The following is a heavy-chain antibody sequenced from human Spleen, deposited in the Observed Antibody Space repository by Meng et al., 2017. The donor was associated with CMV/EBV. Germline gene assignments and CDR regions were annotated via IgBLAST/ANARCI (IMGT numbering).Heavy chain of an antibody. J-gene: IGHJ4*02. CDR2: IYYSGST. CDR3: ARDWRGFLDY. CDR1: GVSISSSTYY. D-gene: IGHD3-3*01. V-gene: IGHV4-30-4*08. Sequence: SETLSLTCTVSGVSISSSTYYWGWIRQPPGKGLEWIGYIYYSGSTYYNPSLKSRVTISVDTSKNQFSLKLSSVTAADTAVYYCARDWRGFLDYWGQGTLVTVSS.